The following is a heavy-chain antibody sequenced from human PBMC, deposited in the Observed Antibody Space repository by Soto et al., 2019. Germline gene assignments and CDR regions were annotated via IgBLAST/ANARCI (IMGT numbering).Heavy chain of an antibody. V-gene: IGHV1-18*01. CDR1: GYTFTSYG. CDR3: VRDASYDANSRWVGDSALDV. D-gene: IGHD4-17*01. CDR2: VRGDRGDT. J-gene: IGHJ3*01. Sequence: QVQLVQSGVEVMKPGASVKVSCKASGYTFTSYGISWVRQAPGQGLEWMGWVRGDRGDTRYAEKFQGRVTMARDTSTRTSYMELRSLISDDTAVYYCVRDASYDANSRWVGDSALDVWAQGTLVTVSS.